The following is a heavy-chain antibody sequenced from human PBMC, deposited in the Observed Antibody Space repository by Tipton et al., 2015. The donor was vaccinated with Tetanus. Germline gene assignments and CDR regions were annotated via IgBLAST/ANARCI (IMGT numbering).Heavy chain of an antibody. CDR2: IYYSGST. CDR1: GGSISSGGYY. V-gene: IGHV4-31*03. Sequence: TLSLTCTVSGGSISSGGYYWSWIRQHPGKGLEWIGYIYYSGSTYYNPSLKSRVTISVDTSKNQFSLKLNSVTAADTAVYYCARDSMSSSGYDKEKTYYYYGMDVWGQGTTVTVSS. CDR3: ARDSMSSSGYDKEKTYYYYGMDV. J-gene: IGHJ6*02. D-gene: IGHD5-12*01.